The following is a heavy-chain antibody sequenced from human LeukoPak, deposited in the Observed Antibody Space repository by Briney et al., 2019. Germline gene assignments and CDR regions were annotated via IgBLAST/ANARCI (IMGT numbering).Heavy chain of an antibody. V-gene: IGHV4-59*01. J-gene: IGHJ4*02. Sequence: SETLSLTCTVSGGSISSYYWSWIRQPPGKGLEWIGDIYYSGSTNYNPSLESRVTISVDTSKNQFSLKLSSVTAADTAVYYCTRERFQLWPHYYFDYWGQGTLVTVSS. CDR2: IYYSGST. CDR3: TRERFQLWPHYYFDY. CDR1: GGSISSYY. D-gene: IGHD5-18*01.